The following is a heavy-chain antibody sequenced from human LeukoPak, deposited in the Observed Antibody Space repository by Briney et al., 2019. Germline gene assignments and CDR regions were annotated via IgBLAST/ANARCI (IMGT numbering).Heavy chain of an antibody. Sequence: PGGSLRLSCAASGFTFSSYAMSWVRQAPGKGLEWVSAISGSGGSTYYADSVKGRFTISRDNSKNTLYFQMNSLRAEDTAVYYCARDVSGSCYYWGQGTLVTVSS. V-gene: IGHV3-23*01. CDR2: ISGSGGST. CDR3: ARDVSGSCYY. CDR1: GFTFSSYA. J-gene: IGHJ4*02. D-gene: IGHD1-26*01.